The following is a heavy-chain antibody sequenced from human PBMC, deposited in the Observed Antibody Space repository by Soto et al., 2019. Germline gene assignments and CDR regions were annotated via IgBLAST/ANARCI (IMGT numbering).Heavy chain of an antibody. V-gene: IGHV3-21*02. J-gene: IGHJ4*02. D-gene: IGHD3-10*01. CDR1: GFSLTDYY. CDR2: ISSSGSFV. Sequence: EVQLVESGGGLVEPGGSLGLSCAASGFSLTDYYMNWVRQAPGKGLEWVSSISSSGSFVSYADSVKGRFSISRDNAKNLLFLQMNSLRAEDTAVYYCAGTYASADYWGQGTLVTVSS. CDR3: AGTYASADY.